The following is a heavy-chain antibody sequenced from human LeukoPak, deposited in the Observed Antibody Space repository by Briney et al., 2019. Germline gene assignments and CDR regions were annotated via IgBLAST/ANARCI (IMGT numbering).Heavy chain of an antibody. Sequence: GGSLRLSCAASGFTFSSYAMSWVRQAPGKGLEWVSLISGSGGHTYYADSVRGRFTISRDNSKNTLYLQMNSLRAEDTAVYYCVARSLAGGAFDIWGQGTMVTVSS. CDR2: ISGSGGHT. D-gene: IGHD4-23*01. CDR3: VARSLAGGAFDI. J-gene: IGHJ3*02. V-gene: IGHV3-23*01. CDR1: GFTFSSYA.